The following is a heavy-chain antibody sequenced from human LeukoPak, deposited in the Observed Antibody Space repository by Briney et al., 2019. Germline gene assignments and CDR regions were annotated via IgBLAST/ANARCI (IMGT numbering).Heavy chain of an antibody. D-gene: IGHD6-6*01. Sequence: GGSLRLSCAASGFTFSSYGMNWVRPAPGRGLEWVAFIRYDGSSKYCADSVKGRFTISRDNSKNTLYLQMNSLRAEDTAVYYCAKDREYSSSDWGQGTLVTVSS. CDR1: GFTFSSYG. J-gene: IGHJ4*02. V-gene: IGHV3-30*02. CDR2: IRYDGSSK. CDR3: AKDREYSSSD.